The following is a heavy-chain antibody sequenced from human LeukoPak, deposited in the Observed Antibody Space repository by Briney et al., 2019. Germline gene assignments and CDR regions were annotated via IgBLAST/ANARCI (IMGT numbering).Heavy chain of an antibody. CDR3: ARDLGSSLSRYFDY. D-gene: IGHD6-13*01. J-gene: IGHJ4*02. Sequence: GGSLRLSCAASGFTFSSYSMNWVRQAPGKGLEWVSYISSSSSTIYYADSVKGRFTISRDNSKNTLYLQMNSLRAEDTAVYYCARDLGSSLSRYFDYWGQGTLVTVSS. CDR2: ISSSSSTI. CDR1: GFTFSSYS. V-gene: IGHV3-48*01.